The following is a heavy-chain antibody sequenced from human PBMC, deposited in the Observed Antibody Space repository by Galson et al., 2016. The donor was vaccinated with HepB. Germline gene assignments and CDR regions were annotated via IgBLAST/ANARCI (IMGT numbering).Heavy chain of an antibody. CDR3: AKDRPFGKYTSMVTAFDS. CDR2: ISQDGLSR. Sequence: SLRLSCAVSGFTFTTSSMSWVRQAPGKGLEWVSGISQDGLSRYYADSVKGRFTISRDNSKNTLSLQMDSLRAEDTAVYFCAKDRPFGKYTSMVTAFDSWGQGSLVTVSS. V-gene: IGHV3-23*01. D-gene: IGHD5-18*01. J-gene: IGHJ4*02. CDR1: GFTFTTSS.